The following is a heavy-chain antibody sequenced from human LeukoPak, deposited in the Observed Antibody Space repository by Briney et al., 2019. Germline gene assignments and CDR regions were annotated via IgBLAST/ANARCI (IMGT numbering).Heavy chain of an antibody. D-gene: IGHD2-8*01. V-gene: IGHV1-38-4*01. CDR2: INPGNGSP. CDR3: ARDGGLGYCTY. J-gene: IGHJ4*02. CDR1: GFTITSYG. Sequence: ASVKVSCSFSGFTITSYGIHWVQQSPGQGLEWMGWINPGNGSPSYAKKFQGRVTMTRDTSISTAYMELSRLRSDDTAVYYCARDGGLGYCTYWGQGTLVTVSS.